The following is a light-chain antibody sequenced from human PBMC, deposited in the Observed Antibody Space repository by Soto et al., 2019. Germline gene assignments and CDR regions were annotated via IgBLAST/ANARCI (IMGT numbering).Light chain of an antibody. Sequence: SYELTQPPSVSVAPGQTARITCGGNNIGSKSVHWYQQKPGQPPVLVVYDDSDRPSGIPERFAGSNSGNTATLTISRGEAGDEADYYCQVWDSSSDHYVFGTGTKVTVL. CDR1: NIGSKS. CDR2: DDS. J-gene: IGLJ1*01. V-gene: IGLV3-21*02. CDR3: QVWDSSSDHYV.